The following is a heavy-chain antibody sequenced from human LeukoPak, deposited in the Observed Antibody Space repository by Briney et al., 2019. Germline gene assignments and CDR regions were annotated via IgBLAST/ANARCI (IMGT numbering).Heavy chain of an antibody. D-gene: IGHD6-19*01. CDR2: ISSSADYI. V-gene: IGHV3-21*01. Sequence: GGSLRLSCAASGFTFSSYSMNWVRQAPGQGLEWVSSISSSADYISYADSVKGRFTISRDNANKSLYLQMNSLRADDTAMYYCATARIYNGGWTDYWGQGTLVTVSS. CDR1: GFTFSSYS. CDR3: ATARIYNGGWTDY. J-gene: IGHJ4*02.